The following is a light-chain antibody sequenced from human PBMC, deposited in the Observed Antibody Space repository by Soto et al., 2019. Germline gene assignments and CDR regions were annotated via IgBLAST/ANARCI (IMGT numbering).Light chain of an antibody. Sequence: DIQMTQSPSTLSASVGDSVTIACRASRTIDMWLAWYQHKPATPPKLLIYKTSRLKQGVPSRFSGSGSGTEFTLTISSLQPEDIATYYCQQYSDQGTFGQGTRVEVK. CDR2: KTS. CDR3: QQYSDQGT. CDR1: RTIDMW. V-gene: IGKV1-5*03. J-gene: IGKJ1*01.